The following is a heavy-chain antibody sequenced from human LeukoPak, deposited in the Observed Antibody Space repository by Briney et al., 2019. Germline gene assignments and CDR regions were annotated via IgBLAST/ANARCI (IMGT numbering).Heavy chain of an antibody. CDR2: IKQDGSEK. V-gene: IGHV3-7*01. CDR1: GFTFSNYW. Sequence: GGSLRLSCAASGFTFSNYWMNWVRQAPGKGLECLANIKQDGSEKYYVDSVLGRFTISRDNAKNSLYLQMNSLRAEDTAVYYCARDFLAVEPGGFDYWGQGTLVTVSS. D-gene: IGHD2-15*01. J-gene: IGHJ4*02. CDR3: ARDFLAVEPGGFDY.